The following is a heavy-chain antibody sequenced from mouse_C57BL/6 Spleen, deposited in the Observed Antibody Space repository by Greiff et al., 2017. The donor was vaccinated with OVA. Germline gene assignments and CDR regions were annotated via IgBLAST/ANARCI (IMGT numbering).Heavy chain of an antibody. CDR1: GYAFSSSW. J-gene: IGHJ2*01. CDR3: ATYYGSSPFDY. D-gene: IGHD1-1*01. CDR2: IYPGDGDT. Sequence: QVQLKESGPELVKPGASVKISCKASGYAFSSSWMNWVKQRPGKGLEWIGRIYPGDGDTNYNGKFKGKATLTADKSSSTAYMQLSSLTSEDSAVYFCATYYGSSPFDYWGQGTTLTVSS. V-gene: IGHV1-82*01.